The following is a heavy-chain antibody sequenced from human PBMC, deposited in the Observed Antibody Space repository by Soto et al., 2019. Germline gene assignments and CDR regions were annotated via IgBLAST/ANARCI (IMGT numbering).Heavy chain of an antibody. D-gene: IGHD1-26*01. Sequence: EVQLLESGGGLVQPGGSLRLSCAASGFTFATYAVSWVRQAPGKGPEWVSAFAGGGENTYYTESVKGRFTIFGDNSRTTLYLQMTTLRVEDTAIYYCAREGAVIGAGYFDYWGQGTLVTVSS. CDR2: FAGGGENT. J-gene: IGHJ4*02. V-gene: IGHV3-23*01. CDR1: GFTFATYA. CDR3: AREGAVIGAGYFDY.